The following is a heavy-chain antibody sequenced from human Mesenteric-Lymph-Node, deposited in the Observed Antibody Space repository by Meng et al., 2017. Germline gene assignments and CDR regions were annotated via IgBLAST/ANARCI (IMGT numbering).Heavy chain of an antibody. D-gene: IGHD1-26*01. Sequence: GESLKISCAASGFTFSNYAMHWVRQAPGEGLEWVAIMSYDGTIKYYADSVKGRFTISRDNSENTLYLQMNSLRPDDTAVYYCARDGKVGGRKYYFDYWGQGTLVTVSS. J-gene: IGHJ4*02. CDR2: MSYDGTIK. V-gene: IGHV3-30*01. CDR1: GFTFSNYA. CDR3: ARDGKVGGRKYYFDY.